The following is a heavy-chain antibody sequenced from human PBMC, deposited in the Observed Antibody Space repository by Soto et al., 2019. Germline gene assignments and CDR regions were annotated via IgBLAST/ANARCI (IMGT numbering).Heavy chain of an antibody. CDR1: GGSISSYY. Sequence: PSETLSLTCTVSGGSISSYYWSWIRQPPGKGLEWIGYIYYSGSTNYNPSLKSRVTISVDTSKNQFSLKLSSVTAADTALYYCARQGLGAIHGLVDVWGQGTTVTVSS. CDR2: IYYSGST. J-gene: IGHJ6*02. CDR3: ARQGLGAIHGLVDV. V-gene: IGHV4-59*08. D-gene: IGHD3-10*01.